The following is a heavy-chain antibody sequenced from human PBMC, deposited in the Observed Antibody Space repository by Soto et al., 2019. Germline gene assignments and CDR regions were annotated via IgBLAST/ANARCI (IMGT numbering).Heavy chain of an antibody. CDR3: ARVPTNPSGSYAIGLQQPNWFDP. CDR2: IYYSGST. V-gene: IGHV4-61*01. Sequence: PSETLSLTCTVSGGSVSSGSYYWSWIRQPPGKGLEWIGYIYYSGSTNYNPSLKSRVTISVDTSKNQFSLKLSSVTAADTAVYYCARVPTNPSGSYAIGLQQPNWFDPWGQGTLVTSPQ. J-gene: IGHJ5*02. D-gene: IGHD1-26*01. CDR1: GGSVSSGSYY.